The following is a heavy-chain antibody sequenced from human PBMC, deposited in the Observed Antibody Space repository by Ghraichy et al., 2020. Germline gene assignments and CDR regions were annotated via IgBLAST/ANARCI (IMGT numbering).Heavy chain of an antibody. Sequence: SETLSLTCTVSGGSISSYYWSWIRQPPGKGLEWIGYIYYSGSTNYNPSLKSRVTISVDTSKNQFSLKLSSVTAADTAVYYCARHFDYSNYVAFDYWGQGTLVTVSS. CDR3: ARHFDYSNYVAFDY. D-gene: IGHD4-11*01. J-gene: IGHJ4*02. CDR2: IYYSGST. CDR1: GGSISSYY. V-gene: IGHV4-59*08.